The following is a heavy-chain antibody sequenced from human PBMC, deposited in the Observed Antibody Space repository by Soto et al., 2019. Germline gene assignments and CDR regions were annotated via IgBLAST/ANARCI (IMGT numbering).Heavy chain of an antibody. Sequence: LSLTCTVSGDSLSSGDYYWSWIRQPPGKGLEWIGYTTYSGFTYNNPSLKSRLSISVDTSKNQFSLRLSSVTAADTAVFYCARGTRIASAGYYFDFWGPGTLVTVSS. CDR2: TTYSGFT. J-gene: IGHJ4*02. D-gene: IGHD6-25*01. V-gene: IGHV4-30-4*01. CDR3: ARGTRIASAGYYFDF. CDR1: GDSLSSGDYY.